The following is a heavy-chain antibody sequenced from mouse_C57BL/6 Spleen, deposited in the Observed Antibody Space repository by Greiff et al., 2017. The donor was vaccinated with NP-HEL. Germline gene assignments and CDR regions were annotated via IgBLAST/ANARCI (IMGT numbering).Heavy chain of an antibody. D-gene: IGHD2-5*01. CDR2: ISSGGSYT. CDR1: GFTFSSYG. CDR3: ARPPYSNYAMDY. Sequence: EVQGVESGGDLVKPGGSLKLSCAASGFTFSSYGMSWVRQTPDKRLEWVATISSGGSYTYYPDSVKGRFTISRDNAKNTLYLQMSSLKSEDTAMYYCARPPYSNYAMDYWGQGTSVTVSS. V-gene: IGHV5-6*01. J-gene: IGHJ4*01.